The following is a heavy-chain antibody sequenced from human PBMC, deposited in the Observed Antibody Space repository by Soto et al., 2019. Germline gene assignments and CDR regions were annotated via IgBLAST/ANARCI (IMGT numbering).Heavy chain of an antibody. CDR2: ISWNSGSI. CDR1: GFTFDDYA. V-gene: IGHV3-9*01. J-gene: IGHJ6*02. Sequence: PGGSLRLSCAASGFTFDDYAMHWVRQAPGKGLEWVSGISWNSGSIGYADSVKGRFTISRDNAKNSLYLQMNSLRAEDTALYYCAKDIAREMLRPQRGRCAARVRSCYYYGMDVWGQGTTVTVSS. CDR3: AKDIAREMLRPQRGRCAARVRSCYYYGMDV. D-gene: IGHD6-6*01.